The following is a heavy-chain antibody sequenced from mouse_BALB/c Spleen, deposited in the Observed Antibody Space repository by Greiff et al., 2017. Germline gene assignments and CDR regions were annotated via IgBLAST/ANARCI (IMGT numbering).Heavy chain of an antibody. V-gene: IGHV14-4*02. CDR1: GFNFKDYY. J-gene: IGHJ2*01. Sequence: VQLQQSGAELVRSGASVKLSCTASGFNFKDYYMHWVKQSPEQGLEWIGWIDPENGATEYAPKFQGKATMTADTSSNTAYLQLSSLTSEDTAVYYCHARDRYDFDDWGEGTTLTVSS. D-gene: IGHD2-14*01. CDR3: HARDRYDFDD. CDR2: IDPENGAT.